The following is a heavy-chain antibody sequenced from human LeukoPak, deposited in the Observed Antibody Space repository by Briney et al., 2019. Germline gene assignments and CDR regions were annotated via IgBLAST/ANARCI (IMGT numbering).Heavy chain of an antibody. CDR3: ARDYYDSLYYYYGMDV. CDR2: IYSGGST. V-gene: IGHV3-66*01. CDR1: GFTVSSNY. Sequence: GGSLRLSCAASGFTVSSNYMSWVRQAPGKGLEWVSVIYSGGSTYYADSVKGRFTISRDNSKNTLYLQTNSLRAEDTAVYYCARDYYDSLYYYYGMDVWGQGTTVTVSS. J-gene: IGHJ6*02. D-gene: IGHD3-22*01.